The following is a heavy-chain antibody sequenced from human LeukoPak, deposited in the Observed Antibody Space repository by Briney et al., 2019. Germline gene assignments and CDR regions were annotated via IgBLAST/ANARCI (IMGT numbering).Heavy chain of an antibody. D-gene: IGHD4-23*01. Sequence: GRSLRLSCAASGFTFSSYAMHWVRQAPGKGLEWLAVISYDGSNKYYADSVKGRFTISRDNSKNTLYLQMNSLRAEDTAVYYCARSTLRWNNWFDPWGQGTLVTVSS. J-gene: IGHJ5*02. CDR2: ISYDGSNK. V-gene: IGHV3-30*01. CDR3: ARSTLRWNNWFDP. CDR1: GFTFSSYA.